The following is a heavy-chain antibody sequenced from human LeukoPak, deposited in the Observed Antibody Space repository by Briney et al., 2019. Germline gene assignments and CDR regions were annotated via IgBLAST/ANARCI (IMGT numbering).Heavy chain of an antibody. V-gene: IGHV5-51*01. Sequence: GESLKISCKGSGYSFTTYWIGWVRQMPGKGLEWMGIIYPGDSDIRYSPSFQGEVTISADKSISTAYLQWSSLKASDTAMYYCARQRVNWGLVNDYWGQGTLVTVSS. CDR1: GYSFTTYW. D-gene: IGHD7-27*01. J-gene: IGHJ4*02. CDR3: ARQRVNWGLVNDY. CDR2: IYPGDSDI.